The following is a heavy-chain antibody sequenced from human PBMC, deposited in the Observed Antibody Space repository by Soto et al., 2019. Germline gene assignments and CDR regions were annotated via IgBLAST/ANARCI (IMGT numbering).Heavy chain of an antibody. V-gene: IGHV3-30-3*01. CDR1: GFTFSSYA. CDR3: AREYSSSWYK. CDR2: ISYDGSNK. J-gene: IGHJ4*02. D-gene: IGHD6-13*01. Sequence: PGGSLRLSCAASGFTFSSYAMHWVRQAPGKGLEWVAVISYDGSNKYYADSVEGRFTISRDNSKNTLYLQMNSLRAEDTAVYYCAREYSSSWYKWGQGTLVTVSS.